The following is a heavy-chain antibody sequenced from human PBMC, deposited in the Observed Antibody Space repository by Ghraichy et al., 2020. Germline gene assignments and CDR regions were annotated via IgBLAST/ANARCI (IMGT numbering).Heavy chain of an antibody. V-gene: IGHV4-61*02. J-gene: IGHJ6*03. D-gene: IGHD5-18*01. CDR3: ARDGEYSYGGMYYYYSYMDV. CDR1: GGSISSGSYC. Sequence: SHTLSLTCTVSGGSISSGSYCWSWIRQPAGKGLEWIGRIYTSGSTNYNPSLKSRVTISVDTSKNQFSLKLSSVTAADTAVYYCARDGEYSYGGMYYYYSYMDVWGKGTTVTVSS. CDR2: IYTSGST.